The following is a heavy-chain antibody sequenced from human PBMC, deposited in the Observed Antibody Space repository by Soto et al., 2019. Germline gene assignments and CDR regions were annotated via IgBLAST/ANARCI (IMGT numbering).Heavy chain of an antibody. V-gene: IGHV4-4*07. CDR3: ARGPFIVVVPAAMERYYGMDV. CDR1: GGSIGSYY. D-gene: IGHD2-2*01. CDR2: IYTSGST. Sequence: PSETLSLTCTVSGGSIGSYYWSWIRQPAGKGLEWIGRIYTSGSTNYNPSLKSRVTMSVDTSKNQFSLKLSSVTAADTAVYYCARGPFIVVVPAAMERYYGMDVWGQGTTVTVSS. J-gene: IGHJ6*02.